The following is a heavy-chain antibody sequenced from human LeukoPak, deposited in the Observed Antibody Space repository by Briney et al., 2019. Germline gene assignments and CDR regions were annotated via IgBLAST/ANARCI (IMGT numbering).Heavy chain of an antibody. CDR3: ARGYCSSTSCQYYYFYGMDV. CDR1: GFTFSSYA. CDR2: ISYDGSNK. J-gene: IGHJ6*02. D-gene: IGHD2-2*01. Sequence: PGRSLRLSCAASGFTFSSYAMHWVRQAPGKGLEWVAVISYDGSNKYYADSVKGRFTISRDNSKNTLYLQMNSLRAEDTAVYYCARGYCSSTSCQYYYFYGMDVWGQGTKVTVSS. V-gene: IGHV3-30*04.